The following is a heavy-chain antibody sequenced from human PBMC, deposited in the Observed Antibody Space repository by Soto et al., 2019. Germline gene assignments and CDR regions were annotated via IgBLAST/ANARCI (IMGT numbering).Heavy chain of an antibody. Sequence: PSETLSLTCAVYGGSFSGYYGSWIRQPPGKGLEWIGEINHSGSTNYNPSLKSRVTISVDTSKNQFSLKLSSVTAADTAVYYCARDRWLRPFDYWGQGTLVTVSS. J-gene: IGHJ4*02. CDR3: ARDRWLRPFDY. CDR1: GGSFSGYY. V-gene: IGHV4-34*01. CDR2: INHSGST. D-gene: IGHD5-12*01.